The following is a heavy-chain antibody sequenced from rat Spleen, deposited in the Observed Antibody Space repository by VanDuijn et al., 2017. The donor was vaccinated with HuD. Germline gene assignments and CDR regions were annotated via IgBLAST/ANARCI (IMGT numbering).Heavy chain of an antibody. CDR2: ISTGGGNT. D-gene: IGHD1-3*01. V-gene: IGHV5-25*01. CDR3: ARRDYSRGYIMDA. J-gene: IGHJ2*01. CDR1: GFTFDDYY. Sequence: EVQLVESGGGLVQPGRSLKLSCAASGFTFDDYYMAWVRQAPTKGLEWVASISTGGGNTYYRDSVKGRFTISRDNAWNMLYLQLSSLRSEDTALYYCARRDYSRGYIMDAWGQGVMVTVSS.